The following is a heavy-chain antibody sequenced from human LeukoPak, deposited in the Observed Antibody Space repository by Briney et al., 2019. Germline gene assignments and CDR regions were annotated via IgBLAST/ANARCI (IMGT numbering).Heavy chain of an antibody. CDR3: ARTGYSGYDYYLDY. V-gene: IGHV4-59*12. CDR2: IYYSGST. J-gene: IGHJ4*02. CDR1: GGSISSYY. D-gene: IGHD5-12*01. Sequence: SETLSLTCTVSGGSISSYYWSWIRQPPGKGLEWIGYIYYSGSTNYNPSLKSRVTMSVDTSKNQFSLKLSSVTAADTAVYYCARTGYSGYDYYLDYWGQGTLVTVSS.